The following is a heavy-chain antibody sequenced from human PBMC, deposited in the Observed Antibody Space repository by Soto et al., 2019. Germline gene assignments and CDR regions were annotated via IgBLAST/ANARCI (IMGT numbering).Heavy chain of an antibody. CDR1: GDSVSTNSAA. J-gene: IGHJ2*01. Sequence: TFSLTCAISGDSVSTNSAAWDWIRQSPSRGLEWLGRTYYRSKWYNDYAVSVKGRITINPDTSNNQLSLQLNSVTPDDTAVYYCARAIWIGSSVWYFDLWGRGTLVTVSS. D-gene: IGHD3-10*01. CDR2: TYYRSKWYN. V-gene: IGHV6-1*01. CDR3: ARAIWIGSSVWYFDL.